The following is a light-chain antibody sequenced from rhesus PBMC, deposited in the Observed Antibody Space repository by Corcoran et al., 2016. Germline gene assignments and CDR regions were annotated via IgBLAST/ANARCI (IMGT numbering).Light chain of an antibody. J-gene: IGKJ1*01. CDR1: QGITNE. CDR2: EAS. Sequence: DIQMTQSPSSLSASVGDRVTITCRASQGITNELAWYQQKPGATPKLLIYEASCLQSGIPSRFSGGGSGTDFTIPISSLQSENFATYYWQHCYGTPWTFGQGTKVEIK. CDR3: QHCYGTPWT. V-gene: IGKV1-21*01.